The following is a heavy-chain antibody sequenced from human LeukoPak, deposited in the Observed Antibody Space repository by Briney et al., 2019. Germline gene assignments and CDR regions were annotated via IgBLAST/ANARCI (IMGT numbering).Heavy chain of an antibody. D-gene: IGHD4-23*01. Sequence: SQTLSLTCTVSGGSISSGRYYWSWIRQHPGRGLEWIGCIYDSGSTYYNPSLKSRVTISVDTSKDQFSLKLSSVTAADTAVYYCARDYYVGNPAYYFDYWGQGTLVTVSS. CDR2: IYDSGST. V-gene: IGHV4-31*03. CDR3: ARDYYVGNPAYYFDY. J-gene: IGHJ4*02. CDR1: GGSISSGRYY.